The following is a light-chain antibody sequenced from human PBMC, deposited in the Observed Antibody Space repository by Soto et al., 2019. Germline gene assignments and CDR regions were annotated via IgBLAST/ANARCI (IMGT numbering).Light chain of an antibody. V-gene: IGKV3-15*01. CDR2: GAS. CDR3: QKYNKWHVVT. Sequence: EVVLTQSPATLSVSPGERATLSCRASQTVGTNLAWYQQRPGQAPRLLIYGASTRATGIPARFSGSTSGSEFNHTTTSLQSNDYAFYSCQKYNKWHVVTYGPGPRVDI. J-gene: IGKJ3*01. CDR1: QTVGTN.